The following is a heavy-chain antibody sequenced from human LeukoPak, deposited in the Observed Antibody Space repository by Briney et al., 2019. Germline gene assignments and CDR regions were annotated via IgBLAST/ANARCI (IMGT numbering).Heavy chain of an antibody. Sequence: GASVKVSCKASGYTFTSYAMNWVRQAPGQGLEWMGWINTDSGNPTYAQGFTGRFVFSLDTSVSTAYLQISSLKAEDTAVYYCARASCTGGTCPTFIDFWGQGTLVTVSS. CDR1: GYTFTSYA. D-gene: IGHD2-15*01. CDR2: INTDSGNP. V-gene: IGHV7-4-1*02. CDR3: ARASCTGGTCPTFIDF. J-gene: IGHJ4*02.